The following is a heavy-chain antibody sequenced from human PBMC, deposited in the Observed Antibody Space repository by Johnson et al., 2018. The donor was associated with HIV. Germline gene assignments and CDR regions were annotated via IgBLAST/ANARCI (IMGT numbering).Heavy chain of an antibody. CDR1: GFTVSSNY. V-gene: IGHV3-66*01. CDR2: IYSGGST. Sequence: VQLVESGGGLVQPGGSLRLSCAAFGFTVSSNYMSWVRQAPGKGLEWVSVIYSGGSTYYADSVKGRFTISRDNSKNTLYLQMNSMRAEDTAVYYCAREDQDAFDIWGQGTMVTVSS. J-gene: IGHJ3*02. CDR3: AREDQDAFDI.